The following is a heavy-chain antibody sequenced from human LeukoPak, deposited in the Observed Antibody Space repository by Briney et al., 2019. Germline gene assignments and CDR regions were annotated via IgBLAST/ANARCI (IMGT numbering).Heavy chain of an antibody. J-gene: IGHJ4*02. V-gene: IGHV4-39*01. CDR3: ARQISGSYLDYFDY. Sequence: SETLSLTCTVSGCSISSSSYYWGWIRQPPGKGLEWIVSIYYSGSTYYNPSLKSRVTISVDTSKNQFSLKLSSVTAADTAVYYCARQISGSYLDYFDYWGQGTLVTVSS. D-gene: IGHD1-26*01. CDR2: IYYSGST. CDR1: GCSISSSSYY.